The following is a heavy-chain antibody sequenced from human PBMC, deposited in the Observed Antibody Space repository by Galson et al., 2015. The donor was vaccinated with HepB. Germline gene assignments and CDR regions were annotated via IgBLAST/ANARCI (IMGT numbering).Heavy chain of an antibody. CDR3: VAGTGWLPDY. D-gene: IGHD3/OR15-3a*01. CDR1: GFSFSNYW. CDR2: IKHDGSEK. V-gene: IGHV3-7*01. J-gene: IGHJ4*02. Sequence: SLRLSCAASGFSFSNYWLNWVRQAPGKGLEWVATIKHDGSEKLYVDSVKGRFTISRDNADNALYLQMNGLRAEDTAVYYCVAGTGWLPDYWGRGTLVTVSS.